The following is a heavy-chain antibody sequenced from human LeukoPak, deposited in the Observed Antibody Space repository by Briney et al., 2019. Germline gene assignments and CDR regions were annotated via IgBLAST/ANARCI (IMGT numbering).Heavy chain of an antibody. J-gene: IGHJ4*02. D-gene: IGHD5-18*01. Sequence: SGTLSLTCTVSGGSISSSSYYWGWIRQPPGKGLEWIGSIYYSGSTYYNPSLKSRVTISVDTSKNQFSLRLSSVTAADTAVYYCARGRKGYGYGLWRIDYWGQGTLVTVSS. V-gene: IGHV4-39*07. CDR3: ARGRKGYGYGLWRIDY. CDR2: IYYSGST. CDR1: GGSISSSSYY.